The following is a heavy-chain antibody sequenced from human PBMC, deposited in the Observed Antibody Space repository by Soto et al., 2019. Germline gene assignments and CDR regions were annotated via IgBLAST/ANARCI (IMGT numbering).Heavy chain of an antibody. Sequence: EVQLVESGGGLIQPGGSLRLSCAASGFTVSSNYMSWVRQAPGNGLEWVSVIYSGGSTYYADSVKGRFTISRDNSKNTLYLQMNSLRAEDTAVYYCARDFVVIAAAGTFYYYGMDVWGQGTTVTVSS. CDR3: ARDFVVIAAAGTFYYYGMDV. J-gene: IGHJ6*02. CDR2: IYSGGST. D-gene: IGHD6-13*01. CDR1: GFTVSSNY. V-gene: IGHV3-53*01.